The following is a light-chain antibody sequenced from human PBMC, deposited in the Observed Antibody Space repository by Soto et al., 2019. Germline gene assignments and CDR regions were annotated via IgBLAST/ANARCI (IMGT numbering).Light chain of an antibody. CDR2: EVS. V-gene: IGLV2-14*01. Sequence: QSALTQPASVSGSPGQSITISCTGTSSDIGGYKYVSWYQQHPGKAPKLMIFEVSNLPSGVSNRFSGSKSGNTASLTISGLQADDEADYYCSSYTSSGTLVVFGGGTKLTVL. CDR3: SSYTSSGTLVV. J-gene: IGLJ2*01. CDR1: SSDIGGYKY.